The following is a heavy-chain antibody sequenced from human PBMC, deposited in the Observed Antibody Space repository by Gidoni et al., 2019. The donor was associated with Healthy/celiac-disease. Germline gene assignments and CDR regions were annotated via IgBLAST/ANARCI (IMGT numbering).Heavy chain of an antibody. CDR2: IYSDGST. D-gene: IGHD3-22*01. CDR1: GFTVSSNY. J-gene: IGHJ4*02. CDR3: AREKYYYDSSGYYYY. V-gene: IGHV3-66*02. Sequence: EVQLVESGGGLVQPGGSLRLSCAASGFTVSSNYMTWVRQAPGKGLEWVSVIYSDGSTYYEDSVKGRFTISRDSSKNTLYLQMNSLRAEDTAVYYCAREKYYYDSSGYYYYWGQGTLVTVSS.